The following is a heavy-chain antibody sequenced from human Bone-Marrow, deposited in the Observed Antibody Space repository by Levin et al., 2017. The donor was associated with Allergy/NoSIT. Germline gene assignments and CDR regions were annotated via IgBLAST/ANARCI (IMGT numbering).Heavy chain of an antibody. Sequence: GESLKISCQASGYAFTTYGISWVRQAPGQGLEWMGWISAHNGYTNYAQSLQGRVTMTADTSTRTAYMELRSLRADDTALYYCARVRVAGSGSHQHQGWFDPWGQGTLVTVSS. D-gene: IGHD3-10*01. V-gene: IGHV1-18*01. CDR3: ARVRVAGSGSHQHQGWFDP. J-gene: IGHJ5*02. CDR1: GYAFTTYG. CDR2: ISAHNGYT.